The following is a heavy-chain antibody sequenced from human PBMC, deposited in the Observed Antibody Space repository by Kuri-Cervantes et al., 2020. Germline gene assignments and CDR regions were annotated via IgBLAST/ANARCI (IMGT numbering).Heavy chain of an antibody. CDR1: GFTFSRFW. V-gene: IGHV3-7*03. CDR3: ARSGVRWLQFGAFDI. Sequence: GESLKISCAASGFTFSRFWMNWVHQAPGKGLEWVANINEDGNEKNHVDSVKGRFTISRDNAKNSLFLQMNSLRAEDTAVYYCARSGVRWLQFGAFDIWGQGTMVTVSS. D-gene: IGHD5-24*01. J-gene: IGHJ3*02. CDR2: INEDGNEK.